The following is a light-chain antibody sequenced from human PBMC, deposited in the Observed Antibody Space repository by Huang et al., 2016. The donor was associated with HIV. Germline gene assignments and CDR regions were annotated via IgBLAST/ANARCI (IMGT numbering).Light chain of an antibody. V-gene: IGKV4-1*01. CDR3: QQFYSTPIT. Sequence: DIVMTQSPDSLAVSLGERATLNCKSSQSLLYRSNNKIYLAWYQQKPGQPPKLLIYWASTRESGVPDRFSGSGSGTEFTLTISSLQAEDVAVYHCQQFYSTPITFGQGTRLEIK. J-gene: IGKJ5*01. CDR2: WAS. CDR1: QSLLYRSNNKIY.